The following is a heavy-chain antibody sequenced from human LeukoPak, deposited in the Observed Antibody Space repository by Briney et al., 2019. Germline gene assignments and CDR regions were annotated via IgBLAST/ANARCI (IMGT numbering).Heavy chain of an antibody. V-gene: IGHV4-30-4*08. CDR3: ARDDSSGYHDAFDI. Sequence: PSQTLSLTCTVSGGSISSGDYCWSWIRQPPGKGLEWIGYIYYSGSTYYNPSLKSRVTISVDTSKNQFSLKLSSVTAADTAVYYCARDDSSGYHDAFDIWGQGTMVTVSS. J-gene: IGHJ3*02. D-gene: IGHD3-22*01. CDR1: GGSISSGDYC. CDR2: IYYSGST.